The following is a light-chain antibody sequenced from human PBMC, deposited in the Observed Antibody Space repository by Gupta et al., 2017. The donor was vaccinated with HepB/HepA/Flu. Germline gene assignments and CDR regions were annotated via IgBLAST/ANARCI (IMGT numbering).Light chain of an antibody. V-gene: IGKV3-11*01. CDR3: LQRSSWLT. J-gene: IGKJ4*01. Sequence: EILLTQSPAALSLSPGERATLSCRASQSVGKFLVWYQQKPGQAPRLLISDASNRATGIPARFSGSGSGTDFTLTISSLEPEDFAVYSCLQRSSWLTFGGRTRVEIK. CDR1: QSVGKF. CDR2: DAS.